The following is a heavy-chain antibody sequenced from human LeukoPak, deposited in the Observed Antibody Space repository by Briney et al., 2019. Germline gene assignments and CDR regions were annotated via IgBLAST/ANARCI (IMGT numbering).Heavy chain of an antibody. Sequence: PGGSLRLSCAASGFTFSAYWMTWVRQAPGKGLEWVANIRQDGSEKYYVDSVEGRFTISRDNAKKSLFLQMNSLRVEDTAVYYCARDMRGDGLDIWGQGTMVTISS. V-gene: IGHV3-7*04. CDR1: GFTFSAYW. CDR3: ARDMRGDGLDI. CDR2: IRQDGSEK. J-gene: IGHJ3*02. D-gene: IGHD2-2*01.